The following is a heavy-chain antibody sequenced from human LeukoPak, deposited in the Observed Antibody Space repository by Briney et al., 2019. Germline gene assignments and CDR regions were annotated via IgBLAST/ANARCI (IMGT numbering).Heavy chain of an antibody. CDR2: IYHSGST. D-gene: IGHD5-18*01. CDR1: GGSISSSNW. Sequence: PSETLSLTCAVSGGSISSSNWWSWVRPPPGKGLEWIGEIYHSGSTNYNPSLKSRVTISVDKSKNQFSLKLSSVTAADTAVYYCARVKKTAPSHFDYWGQGTLVTVSS. J-gene: IGHJ4*02. CDR3: ARVKKTAPSHFDY. V-gene: IGHV4-4*02.